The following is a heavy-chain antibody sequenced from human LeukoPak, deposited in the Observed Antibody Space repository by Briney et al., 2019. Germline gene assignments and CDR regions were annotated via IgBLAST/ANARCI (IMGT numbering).Heavy chain of an antibody. Sequence: PGGSLRLSCAASGFTFSTYAKHWVRQAPGKGLEWVSAISGSGGSTYYADSVKGRFTISRDNSKNTLYLQMNSLRAEDTAVYYCAKVNSSSSSFDYWGQGTLVTVSS. J-gene: IGHJ4*02. CDR2: ISGSGGST. D-gene: IGHD6-6*01. V-gene: IGHV3-23*01. CDR1: GFTFSTYA. CDR3: AKVNSSSSSFDY.